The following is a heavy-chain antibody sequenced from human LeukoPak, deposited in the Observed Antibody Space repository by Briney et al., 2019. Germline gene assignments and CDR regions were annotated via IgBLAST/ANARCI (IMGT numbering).Heavy chain of an antibody. CDR2: ISFSVNTK. CDR3: ARGAYSSGWAYFDH. Sequence: PGGSLRLSCSASGFTFSAYTMNWVRQAPGQGLEWVSYISFSVNTKYYGDSVKGRFTISRDNAKNSLYLHMDSLRAEDTAVYYCARGAYSSGWAYFDHWGQGTLVTVSS. J-gene: IGHJ4*02. CDR1: GFTFSAYT. V-gene: IGHV3-48*04. D-gene: IGHD6-19*01.